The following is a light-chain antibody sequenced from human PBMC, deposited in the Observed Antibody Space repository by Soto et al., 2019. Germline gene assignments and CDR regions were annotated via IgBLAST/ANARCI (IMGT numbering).Light chain of an antibody. CDR1: QSISSW. J-gene: IGKJ1*01. V-gene: IGKV1-5*03. Sequence: DIQMTQSPSTLFASVGDRVTITCRASQSISSWLAWYQQKPGKAPKLLIYKASSLESGVPSRFSGSGSGTEFTLNISSLQPDDFATYYCQQYNSYWTFGQGTQ. CDR2: KAS. CDR3: QQYNSYWT.